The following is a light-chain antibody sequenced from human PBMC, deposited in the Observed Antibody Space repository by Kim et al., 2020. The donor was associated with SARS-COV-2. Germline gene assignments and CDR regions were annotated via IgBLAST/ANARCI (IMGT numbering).Light chain of an antibody. CDR3: QQYGSSPMYT. CDR2: GAS. V-gene: IGKV3-20*01. CDR1: QSVSSSY. Sequence: SPGERATLSCRASQSVSSSYLAWYQQRPRQAPRLLIYGASSRATGIPDRFSGSGSGTDFTLTISRLEPEDFAVYYCQQYGSSPMYTFGQGTKLEIK. J-gene: IGKJ2*01.